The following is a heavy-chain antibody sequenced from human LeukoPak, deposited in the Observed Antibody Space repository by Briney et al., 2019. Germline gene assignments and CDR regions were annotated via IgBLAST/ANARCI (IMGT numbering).Heavy chain of an antibody. CDR2: IYYSGST. D-gene: IGHD4-17*01. CDR3: ASAVTSRYYFDY. CDR1: GGSISSYY. V-gene: IGHV4-59*01. Sequence: SETLSLTCTVSGGSISSYYWSWIRQPPGKGLEWIGYIYYSGSTNYNSSLKSRVTISVDTSKNQFSLKLSSVTAADTAVYYCASAVTSRYYFDYWGQGTLVTVSS. J-gene: IGHJ4*02.